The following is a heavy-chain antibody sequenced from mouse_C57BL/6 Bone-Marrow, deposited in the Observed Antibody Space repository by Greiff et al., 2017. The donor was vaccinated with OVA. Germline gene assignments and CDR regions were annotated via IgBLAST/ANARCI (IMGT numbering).Heavy chain of an antibody. J-gene: IGHJ1*03. V-gene: IGHV1-82*01. CDR3: ARTPFITTVVARYFDV. CDR1: GYAFSSSW. D-gene: IGHD1-1*01. Sequence: QVQLKQSGPELVKPGASVKISCKASGYAFSSSWMNWVKQRPGKGLEWIGRIYPGDGDTNYNGKFKGKATLTADKSSRTAYMQLSSLTSEDSAVYFCARTPFITTVVARYFDVWGTGTTVTVSS. CDR2: IYPGDGDT.